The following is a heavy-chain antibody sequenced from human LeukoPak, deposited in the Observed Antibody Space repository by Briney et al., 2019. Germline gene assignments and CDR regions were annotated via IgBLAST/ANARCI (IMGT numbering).Heavy chain of an antibody. V-gene: IGHV4-61*01. CDR3: ARGGYSYGYDYYYMDV. D-gene: IGHD5-18*01. CDR2: IYYSGST. Sequence: SETLSLTCTVSGGSISSSSYYWSWIRQPPGKGLEWIGYIYYSGSTNYNPSLKSRVTISVDTSKNQFSLKLSSVTAADTAVYYCARGGYSYGYDYYYMDVWGKGTTVTISS. J-gene: IGHJ6*03. CDR1: GGSISSSSYY.